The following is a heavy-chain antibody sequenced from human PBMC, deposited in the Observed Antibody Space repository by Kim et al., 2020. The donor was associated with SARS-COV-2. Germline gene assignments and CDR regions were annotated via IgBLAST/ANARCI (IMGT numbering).Heavy chain of an antibody. CDR3: ARAGRPWGYSSSPFDY. J-gene: IGHJ4*02. V-gene: IGHV4-34*01. CDR2: INHSGST. Sequence: SETLSLTCAVYGGSFSGYYWSWIRQPPGKGLEWIGEINHSGSTNYNPSLKSRVTISVDTSKNQFSLKLSSVTAADTAVYYCARAGRPWGYSSSPFDYWGQGTLVTVSS. CDR1: GGSFSGYY. D-gene: IGHD6-13*01.